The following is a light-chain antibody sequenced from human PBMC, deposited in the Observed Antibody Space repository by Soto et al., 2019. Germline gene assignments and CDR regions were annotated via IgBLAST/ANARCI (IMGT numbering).Light chain of an antibody. CDR1: QTVSSNY. CDR2: GAS. Sequence: EIILTQSPDTLSLSPGERATLSCRASQTVSSNYLAWCQQRPGQAPRLLIYGASTRAAGIPDRFSGSGSGTEFTLTISSLQPDDLATYYCQETNYHTFGQGTKLEIK. CDR3: QETNYHT. J-gene: IGKJ2*01. V-gene: IGKV3-20*01.